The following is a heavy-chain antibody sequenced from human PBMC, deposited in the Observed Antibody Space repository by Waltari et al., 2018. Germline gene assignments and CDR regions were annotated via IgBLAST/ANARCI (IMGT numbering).Heavy chain of an antibody. CDR2: INQITGDT. CDR3: AREGSLYSSTGGWIGP. V-gene: IGHV4-59*11. J-gene: IGHJ5*01. Sequence: QVHLQESGPGLVKPSETLSLTCTVSNGSLNNHYWSWIRQPPGKRMEWIGWINQITGDTNYSPSRESRVIISSDRSKNQFSLRLTSVTAADTAIYYCAREGSLYSSTGGWIGPWGQGMLVTVSS. CDR1: NGSLNNHY. D-gene: IGHD2-2*01.